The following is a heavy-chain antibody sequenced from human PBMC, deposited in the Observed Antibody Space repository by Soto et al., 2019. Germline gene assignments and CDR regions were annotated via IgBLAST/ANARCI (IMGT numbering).Heavy chain of an antibody. V-gene: IGHV3-7*01. CDR1: GFTFSEHW. CDR3: ARLRSGY. CDR2: IKQDGSEK. D-gene: IGHD3-16*02. Sequence: EVQLVESGGGLVQPGGSLRLSCAASGFTFSEHWMNWVRQAPGKGLEWVANIKQDGSEKHYVDSVKGRFTISRDNAKNSLYLQINSLRVEDTAVYYCARLRSGYLGQGTLVTVSS. J-gene: IGHJ4*02.